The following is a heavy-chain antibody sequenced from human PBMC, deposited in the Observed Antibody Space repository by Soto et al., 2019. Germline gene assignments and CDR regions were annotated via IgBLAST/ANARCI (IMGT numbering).Heavy chain of an antibody. V-gene: IGHV4-34*01. Sequence: SETLSLTCSVFDESLRGQHWSWIRQPPGKGLEWIREISPSGGTSYTPSLGTGVTTSRDTPRNQFSLRLSSVTAADTAVYYCARVYNWNYSLWGQGTLVTVSS. J-gene: IGHJ4*02. CDR2: ISPSGGT. CDR3: ARVYNWNYSL. CDR1: DESLRGQH. D-gene: IGHD1-1*01.